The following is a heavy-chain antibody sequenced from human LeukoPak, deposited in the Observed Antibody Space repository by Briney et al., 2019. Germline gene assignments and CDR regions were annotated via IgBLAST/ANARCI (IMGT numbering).Heavy chain of an antibody. CDR2: IKEEGREK. J-gene: IGHJ6*04. CDR3: ARRALRYCSSTSCPARYYGVVV. V-gene: IGHV3-7*03. Sequence: GGSLRLSCAASGFIFSSYWMSWVRQAPGKGLEGVANIKEEGREKYYVGSVKGRFTISRDNAKNSLYLQPNSLRAEDTAVYYCARRALRYCSSTSCPARYYGVVVWGKGTTVTVSS. CDR1: GFIFSSYW. D-gene: IGHD2-2*01.